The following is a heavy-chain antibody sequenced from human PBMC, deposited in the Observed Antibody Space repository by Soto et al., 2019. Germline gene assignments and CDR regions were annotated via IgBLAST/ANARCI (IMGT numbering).Heavy chain of an antibody. Sequence: ASVKVSCKASGYTFTGYYMHWVRQAPGQGLEWMGWINPNSGGTNYAQKFQGWVTMTRDTSISTAYMELSRLRSDDTAVYYCAREVSGSPSGMDVWGKGTTVTVSS. D-gene: IGHD3-10*01. CDR3: AREVSGSPSGMDV. CDR1: GYTFTGYY. V-gene: IGHV1-2*04. CDR2: INPNSGGT. J-gene: IGHJ6*04.